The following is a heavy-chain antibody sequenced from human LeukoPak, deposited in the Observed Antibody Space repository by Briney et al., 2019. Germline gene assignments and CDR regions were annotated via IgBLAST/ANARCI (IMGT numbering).Heavy chain of an antibody. J-gene: IGHJ4*02. Sequence: GGSLRLSCAASGFTFSSYAMSWVRQAPGKGLEWVSAISGSGGSTYYANSVKGRFTISRHNSKNTLYLQMNSLRAEDTAVYYCAKGRRYCSGGSCYLDYWGQGTLVTVSS. CDR3: AKGRRYCSGGSCYLDY. CDR1: GFTFSSYA. D-gene: IGHD2-15*01. CDR2: ISGSGGST. V-gene: IGHV3-23*01.